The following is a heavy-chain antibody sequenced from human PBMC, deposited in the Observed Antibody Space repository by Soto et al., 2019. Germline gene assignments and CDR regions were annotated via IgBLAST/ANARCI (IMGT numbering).Heavy chain of an antibody. Sequence: SVKVSCKAFGGTFSSYAICWVRQAPGQGLEWMGGIIPMFDSTNYAQKFQGRVTITADESTSTAFMELSSLRSEDTAVYYCARRVVVTSVRDIAYYYYGLDVWGQVTTVTVSS. V-gene: IGHV1-69*13. CDR1: GGTFSSYA. CDR2: IIPMFDST. CDR3: ARRVVVTSVRDIAYYYYGLDV. J-gene: IGHJ6*02. D-gene: IGHD2-21*02.